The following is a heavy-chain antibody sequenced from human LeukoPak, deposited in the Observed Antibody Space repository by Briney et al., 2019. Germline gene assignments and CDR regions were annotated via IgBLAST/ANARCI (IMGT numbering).Heavy chain of an antibody. CDR1: GGSFSGYY. CDR2: INHSGST. J-gene: IGHJ5*02. D-gene: IGHD3-10*01. Sequence: SETLSLTCAVYGGSFSGYYWSWIRQPPGKGLEWIGEINHSGSTNYNPSLKSRVTISVDTSKNQFSLKLSSVTAADTAVYYCARMRRRGLLWFGELPPGGYWFDPWGQGTLVTVSS. CDR3: ARMRRRGLLWFGELPPGGYWFDP. V-gene: IGHV4-34*01.